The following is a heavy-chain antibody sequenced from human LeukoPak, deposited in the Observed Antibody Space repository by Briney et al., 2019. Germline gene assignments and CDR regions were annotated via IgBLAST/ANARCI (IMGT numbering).Heavy chain of an antibody. CDR1: GGYISSYY. Sequence: PSETLSLTCTVSGGYISSYYWSWIRQSPGKGLEWIGYIHYSGNTNYNPSLKSRITMSVDTSKNQFSLKLSSVTAADTAVYYCASRRGSVDYWGQGTLVTVSS. CDR3: ASRRGSVDY. J-gene: IGHJ4*02. D-gene: IGHD5-12*01. CDR2: IHYSGNT. V-gene: IGHV4-59*08.